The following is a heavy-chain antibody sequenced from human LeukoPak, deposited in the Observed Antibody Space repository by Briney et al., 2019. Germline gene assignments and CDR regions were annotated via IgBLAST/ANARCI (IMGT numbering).Heavy chain of an antibody. D-gene: IGHD4-17*01. CDR3: ARSSDYGDYHETYAY. V-gene: IGHV4-39*07. CDR1: GGSISSSSYY. Sequence: PSETLSLTCTVSGGSISSSSYYWGWIRQPPGKGLEWIGSIYYSGSTYYNPSLKSRVTISVDTSKNQFSLKLSSVTAADTAVYYCARSSDYGDYHETYAYWGQGTLVTVSS. J-gene: IGHJ4*02. CDR2: IYYSGST.